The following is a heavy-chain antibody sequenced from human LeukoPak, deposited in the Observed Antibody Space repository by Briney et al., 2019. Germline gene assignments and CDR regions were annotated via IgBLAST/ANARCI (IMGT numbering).Heavy chain of an antibody. CDR3: ARGRAVAGIYYYYGMDV. CDR1: GGSISSSTYY. J-gene: IGHJ6*02. D-gene: IGHD6-19*01. Sequence: SETLSLTCTVSGGSISSSTYYWGWIRQPPGKGLEWIGSIHYSGSTYYNSSLKSRVTMSVDTSKNQFFLKLSSVTAADTAVYYCARGRAVAGIYYYYGMDVWGQGTTVTVSS. V-gene: IGHV4-39*07. CDR2: IHYSGST.